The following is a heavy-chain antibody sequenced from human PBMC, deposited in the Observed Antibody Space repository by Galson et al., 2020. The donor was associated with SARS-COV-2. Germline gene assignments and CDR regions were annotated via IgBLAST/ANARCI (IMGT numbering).Heavy chain of an antibody. CDR3: ARDLATMVRGAMGY. CDR2: ISSSSSTI. Sequence: GESLKISCAASGFTFSSYSMNWVRQAPGKGLEWVSYISSSSSTIYYADSVKGRFTISRDNAKNSLYLQMNSLRAEDTAVYYCARDLATMVRGAMGYWGQGTLVTVSS. D-gene: IGHD3-10*01. J-gene: IGHJ4*02. CDR1: GFTFSSYS. V-gene: IGHV3-48*01.